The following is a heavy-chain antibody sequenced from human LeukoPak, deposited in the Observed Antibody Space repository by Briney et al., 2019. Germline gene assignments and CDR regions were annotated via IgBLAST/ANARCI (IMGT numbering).Heavy chain of an antibody. CDR3: VARDNSDYYDAN. Sequence: SQTLSLTSTVSGGSISRGAYYWSWIRQHPGKGLEWIGYIYSSGSTFYNPSLKSQATISIDTSKNQFSLKLTSVTAADTAVYYCVARDNSDYYDANWGPGTLVTVSS. J-gene: IGHJ4*02. V-gene: IGHV4-31*01. CDR1: GGSISRGAYY. D-gene: IGHD3-22*01. CDR2: IYSSGST.